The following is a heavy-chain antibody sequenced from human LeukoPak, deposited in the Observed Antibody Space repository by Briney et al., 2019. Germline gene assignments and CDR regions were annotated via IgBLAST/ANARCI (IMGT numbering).Heavy chain of an antibody. D-gene: IGHD6-13*01. CDR1: GFTFSSYW. CDR2: INGDGSST. Sequence: GGSLRLSCAASGFTFSSYWIHWVRQAPGKGLVWVSRINGDGSSTNYADSVKGRFTISRDNAKNTLYLQMNSLRAEDTAGYYCARLRDSSSPRYYYYGLDVWGKGTTVTVS. J-gene: IGHJ6*04. V-gene: IGHV3-74*01. CDR3: ARLRDSSSPRYYYYGLDV.